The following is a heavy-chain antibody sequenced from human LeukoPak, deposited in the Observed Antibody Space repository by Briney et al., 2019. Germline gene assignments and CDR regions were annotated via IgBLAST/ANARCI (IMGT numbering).Heavy chain of an antibody. V-gene: IGHV1-2*02. CDR2: INPNSGGT. CDR3: ARDNVYDSSGYYSPRLDY. Sequence: GASVKVSCKASGYTFTGYYMHWVRQAPGQGLEWMGWINPNSGGTNYAQKFQGRVTMTRDTSISTAYMELSRLRSDDTAVYYCARDNVYDSSGYYSPRLDYWGQGTLVTVSS. J-gene: IGHJ4*02. D-gene: IGHD3-22*01. CDR1: GYTFTGYY.